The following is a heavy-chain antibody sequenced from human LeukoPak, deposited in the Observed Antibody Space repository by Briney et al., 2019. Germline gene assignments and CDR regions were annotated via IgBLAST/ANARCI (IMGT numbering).Heavy chain of an antibody. D-gene: IGHD1-14*01. V-gene: IGHV3-23*01. CDR2: ISGSGGST. CDR1: ELTFSSYA. CDR3: AKPARTDYADY. Sequence: GGSLRLSCAASELTFSSYAMNWVRQAPGEGLEWVSGISGSGGSTYYADSVKGRFTISRDNSKNTLYLQMNSLKAEDTAVYYCAKPARTDYADYWGRGTLVTVSS. J-gene: IGHJ4*02.